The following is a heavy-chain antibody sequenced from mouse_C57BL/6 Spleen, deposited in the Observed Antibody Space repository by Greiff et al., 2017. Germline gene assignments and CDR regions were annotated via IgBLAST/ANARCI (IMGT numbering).Heavy chain of an antibody. CDR3: ASTTVVEGFAY. D-gene: IGHD1-1*01. CDR2: IDPSDSYT. J-gene: IGHJ3*01. CDR1: GYTFTSYW. Sequence: QVHVKQPGAELVMPGASVKLSCKASGYTFTSYWMHWVKQRPGQGLEWIGEIDPSDSYTNYNQKFKGKSTLTVDKSSSTAYMQLSSLTSEDSAVYYCASTTVVEGFAYWGQGTLVTVSA. V-gene: IGHV1-69*01.